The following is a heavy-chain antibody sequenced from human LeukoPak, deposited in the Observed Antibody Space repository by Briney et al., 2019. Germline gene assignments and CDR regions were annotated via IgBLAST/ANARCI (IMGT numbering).Heavy chain of an antibody. CDR3: ASKTIAAAGNDY. J-gene: IGHJ4*02. D-gene: IGHD6-13*01. CDR1: GFTFSSYS. V-gene: IGHV3-21*01. CDR2: ISSSSSYI. Sequence: GGSLRLSCAASGFTFSSYSMNWVRQAPGKGLEWVSSISSSSSYIYYADSVKGRFTISRDNAKNSLYLQMNSLRAEDTAVYYCASKTIAAAGNDYWGQGTLVTVSS.